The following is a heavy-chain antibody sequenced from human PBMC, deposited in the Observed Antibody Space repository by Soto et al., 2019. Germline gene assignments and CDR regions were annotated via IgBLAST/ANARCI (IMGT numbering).Heavy chain of an antibody. CDR1: GYTFISYG. CDR3: VRDETYSSYYFDY. Sequence: QVQLVQSGGEVKQPGASVKVSCKASGYTFISYGFSWVRQAPGRGLEWMGWISGYNGNTDYAQKFQGRVVMTTDTSTSTAYMELRSLRADDTAVYYCVRDETYSSYYFDYWGQGTPVTVSS. J-gene: IGHJ4*02. D-gene: IGHD5-18*01. V-gene: IGHV1-18*01. CDR2: ISGYNGNT.